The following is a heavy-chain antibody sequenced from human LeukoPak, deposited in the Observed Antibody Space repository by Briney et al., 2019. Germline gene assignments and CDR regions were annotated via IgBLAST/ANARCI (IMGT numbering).Heavy chain of an antibody. CDR2: ISYDGSNK. CDR3: ARMSVGATIGDFDY. Sequence: GGSLRLSCAASGFTFSSYAMHWVRQAPGKGLEWVAVISYDGSNKYYADSVKGRFTISRDNSKNTLYLQMNSLRAEDTAVYYCARMSVGATIGDFDYWGQGTLVTVSS. CDR1: GFTFSSYA. V-gene: IGHV3-30-3*01. D-gene: IGHD1-26*01. J-gene: IGHJ4*02.